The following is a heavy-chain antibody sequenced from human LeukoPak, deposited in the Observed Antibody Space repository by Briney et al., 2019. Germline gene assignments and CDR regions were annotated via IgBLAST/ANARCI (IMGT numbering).Heavy chain of an antibody. CDR1: GFTFSSYG. D-gene: IGHD3-9*01. Sequence: GGSLRLSCAASGFTFSSYGMHWVRQAPGEGLEWVAVISYDGSNKYYADSVKGRFTISRDNSKNTLYLQMNSLRAEDTAVYYCAKGSSDDILTSDAFDIWGQGTMVTVSS. J-gene: IGHJ3*02. V-gene: IGHV3-30*18. CDR2: ISYDGSNK. CDR3: AKGSSDDILTSDAFDI.